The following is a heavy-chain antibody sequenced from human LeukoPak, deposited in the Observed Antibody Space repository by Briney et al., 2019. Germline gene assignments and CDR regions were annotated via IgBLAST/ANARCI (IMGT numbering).Heavy chain of an antibody. CDR2: IYYSGST. CDR3: ARSIFGVDHMLFGGNNNWFDP. CDR1: GGSVSSGSYY. D-gene: IGHD3-3*01. J-gene: IGHJ5*02. V-gene: IGHV4-61*01. Sequence: PSETLSLTCTVSGGSVSSGSYYWSWIRQPPGKGLEWIGYIYYSGSTNYNPSLKSRVTISVDTSKNQFSLKLSSVTAADTAVYYCARSIFGVDHMLFGGNNNWFDPWGQGTLVTVSS.